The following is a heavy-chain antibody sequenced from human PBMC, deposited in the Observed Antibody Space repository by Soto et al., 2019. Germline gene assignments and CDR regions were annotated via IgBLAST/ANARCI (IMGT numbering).Heavy chain of an antibody. CDR3: ARVGFWRKWFDP. D-gene: IGHD3-3*01. CDR2: INHSGST. Sequence: SETLSLTCAVYGGSFSGYYWSWIRQPPGKGLEWIGEINHSGSTNYNPSLKSRVTISVDTSKNQFSLKLSSVTAADTAVYYCARVGFWRKWFDPWGQGTLVTVSP. J-gene: IGHJ5*02. V-gene: IGHV4-34*01. CDR1: GGSFSGYY.